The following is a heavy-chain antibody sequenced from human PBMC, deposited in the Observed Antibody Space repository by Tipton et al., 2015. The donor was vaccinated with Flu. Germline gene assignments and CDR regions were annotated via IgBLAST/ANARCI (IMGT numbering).Heavy chain of an antibody. CDR1: GGSISSYY. D-gene: IGHD3-10*01. V-gene: IGHV4-4*07. J-gene: IGHJ4*02. Sequence: TLSLTCTVSGGSISSYYWSWIRQPAGKGLEWIGRIYTSGSTNYNPSLKSRVTMSVDTSKNQFSLKLSSVTAADTAVYYCALSPMVRGALPEDIYYFDYWGQGTLVTVSS. CDR3: ALSPMVRGALPEDIYYFDY. CDR2: IYTSGST.